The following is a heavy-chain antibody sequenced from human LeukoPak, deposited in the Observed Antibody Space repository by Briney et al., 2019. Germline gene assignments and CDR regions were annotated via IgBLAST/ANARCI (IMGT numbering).Heavy chain of an antibody. D-gene: IGHD3-10*01. CDR2: MNSNTGNT. Sequence: ASVKVSCKASGYTFTNYDIMWVRQATGQGPEWMGWMNSNTGNTGSAQNFQGRVTMTRDTSINTAYMELHSLTSEDTAVYYCARGRGGTVVRGYLDYWGQGTLVTVSS. J-gene: IGHJ4*02. CDR1: GYTFTNYD. CDR3: ARGRGGTVVRGYLDY. V-gene: IGHV1-8*01.